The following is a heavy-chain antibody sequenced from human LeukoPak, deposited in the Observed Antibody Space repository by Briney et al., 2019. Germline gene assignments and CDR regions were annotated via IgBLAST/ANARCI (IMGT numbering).Heavy chain of an antibody. V-gene: IGHV3-23*01. D-gene: IGHD3-9*01. CDR3: AKGLRYFDWLFDY. CDR1: GFPFSTYA. Sequence: PGGSLSLSCAASGFPFSTYAMSWVRQAPGKGLEWVSAISGSGGSTYYADSVKSRFTISRDNSKNTLHLQMNSLRGEDTAVYYCAKGLRYFDWLFDYWGQGTLVTVSS. J-gene: IGHJ4*02. CDR2: ISGSGGST.